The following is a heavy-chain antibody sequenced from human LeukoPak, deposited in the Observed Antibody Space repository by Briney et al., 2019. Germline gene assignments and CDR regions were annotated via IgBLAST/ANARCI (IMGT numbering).Heavy chain of an antibody. Sequence: SETLSLTCTVSGGSISSYYWSWIRQPPGKGLEWIGYIYYSGNTNYNPSLKSRVTISVDTSKNQFSLKLNSVTAADTAAYYCARGRYCSGGSCYLVYWGQGTLVTVSS. CDR1: GGSISSYY. CDR2: IYYSGNT. J-gene: IGHJ4*02. D-gene: IGHD2-15*01. CDR3: ARGRYCSGGSCYLVY. V-gene: IGHV4-59*01.